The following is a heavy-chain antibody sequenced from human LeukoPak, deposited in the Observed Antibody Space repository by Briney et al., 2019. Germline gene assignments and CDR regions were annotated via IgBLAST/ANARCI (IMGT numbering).Heavy chain of an antibody. CDR3: ARVRGGDWIDY. Sequence: SETLSLTCTVSGGSISSYYWGWIRQPPGKGLEWIGSIYYSGSTYYNPSLKSRVTISVDTSKNQFSLKLSSVTAADTAVYYCARVRGGDWIDYWGQGTLVTVSS. CDR2: IYYSGST. J-gene: IGHJ4*02. CDR1: GGSISSYY. V-gene: IGHV4-39*07. D-gene: IGHD2-21*02.